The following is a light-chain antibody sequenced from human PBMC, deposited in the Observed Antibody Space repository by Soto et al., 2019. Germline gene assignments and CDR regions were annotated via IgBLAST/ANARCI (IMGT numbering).Light chain of an antibody. CDR3: RSYTTSNTLV. CDR1: SSDVRGYNY. CDR2: EVS. V-gene: IGLV2-14*01. J-gene: IGLJ1*01. Sequence: QSALTQPASVSGSPGQSITISCTGTSSDVRGYNYVSWYQQHPGKAPKFMIYEVSNRPSGVSNRFSGSKSGNTASLTISGLQAEDEADYYCRSYTTSNTLVFGTGTKLTVL.